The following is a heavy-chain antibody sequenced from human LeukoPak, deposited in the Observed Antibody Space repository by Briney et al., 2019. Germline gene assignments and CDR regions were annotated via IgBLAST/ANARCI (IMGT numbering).Heavy chain of an antibody. CDR3: ARDASAAAGTYHFDY. V-gene: IGHV3-21*01. J-gene: IGHJ4*02. CDR1: GFTFSSYS. D-gene: IGHD6-13*01. Sequence: GGSLRLSCAASGFTFSSYSMNRVRQAPGKGLEWVSSISSSSSYIYYADSVKGRFTISRDNAKNSLYLQMNSLRAEDTAVYYCARDASAAAGTYHFDYWGQGTLVTVSS. CDR2: ISSSSSYI.